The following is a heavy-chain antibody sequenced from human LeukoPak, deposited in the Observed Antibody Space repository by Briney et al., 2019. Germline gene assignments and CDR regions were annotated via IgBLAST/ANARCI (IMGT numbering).Heavy chain of an antibody. D-gene: IGHD6-19*01. J-gene: IGHJ4*02. Sequence: GGSLRLSCAASGFTFSTYWMSWVRQAPGKGLEWVANTKEDGGENYYVDSVKGRFTISRDNAENSLYLQMNSLRAEDTAVYYCARRSVAGSLDYWGQGTLVTVSS. V-gene: IGHV3-7*01. CDR1: GFTFSTYW. CDR3: ARRSVAGSLDY. CDR2: TKEDGGEN.